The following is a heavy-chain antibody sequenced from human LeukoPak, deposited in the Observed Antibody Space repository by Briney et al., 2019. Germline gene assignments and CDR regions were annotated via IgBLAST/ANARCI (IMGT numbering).Heavy chain of an antibody. CDR3: ARHPKSGYSGYESDY. CDR2: ISGSGSTI. D-gene: IGHD5-12*01. CDR1: GFTFSDYY. Sequence: GGSLRLSCAASGFTFSDYYMSWIRQAPGKGLEWVTYISGSGSTIYYADSVKGRFTISRDNAKNSLYLQMNSLRAEDTAVYYCARHPKSGYSGYESDYWGQGTLVTVSS. J-gene: IGHJ4*02. V-gene: IGHV3-11*01.